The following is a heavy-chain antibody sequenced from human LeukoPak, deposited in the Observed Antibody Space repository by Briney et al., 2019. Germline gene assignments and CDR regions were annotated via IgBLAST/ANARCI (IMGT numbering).Heavy chain of an antibody. CDR3: ARGPLNWFDP. Sequence: SETLSLTCTVSGGSISSGGYYWSWIRQHPEKGLEWIGYIYYSGSTYYNPSLKSRVTISVDTSKNQFSLKLSSVTAADTAVYYCARGPLNWFDPWGQGTLVTVSS. CDR2: IYYSGST. J-gene: IGHJ5*02. V-gene: IGHV4-31*03. CDR1: GGSISSGGYY.